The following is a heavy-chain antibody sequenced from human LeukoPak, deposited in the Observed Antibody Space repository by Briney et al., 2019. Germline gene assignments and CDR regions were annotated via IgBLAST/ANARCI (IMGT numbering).Heavy chain of an antibody. Sequence: PGGSLRLSCAASGFTFDDYAMSWVRQAPGKGLEWVSGITGSGGTTYYADSVKGRFTLSRDNSKNTLYLQMNSLGAEDTAVYYCAKHNSGNFIYFDSWGQGALVTVSS. V-gene: IGHV3-23*01. J-gene: IGHJ4*02. CDR2: ITGSGGTT. CDR3: AKHNSGNFIYFDS. D-gene: IGHD1-26*01. CDR1: GFTFDDYA.